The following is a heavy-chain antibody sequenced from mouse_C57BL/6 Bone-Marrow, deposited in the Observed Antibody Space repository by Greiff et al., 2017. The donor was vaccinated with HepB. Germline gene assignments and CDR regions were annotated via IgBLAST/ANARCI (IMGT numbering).Heavy chain of an antibody. J-gene: IGHJ4*01. CDR1: GFTFSSYA. D-gene: IGHD1-1*01. V-gene: IGHV5-4*03. CDR3: ARGRSRHYAMDY. Sequence: EVKLVESGGGLVKPGGSLKLSCAASGFTFSSYAMSWVRQTPEKRLEWVATISDGGSYTYYPDNVKGRFTISRDNAKNNLYLQMSHLKSEDTAMYYCARGRSRHYAMDYWGQGTSVTVSS. CDR2: ISDGGSYT.